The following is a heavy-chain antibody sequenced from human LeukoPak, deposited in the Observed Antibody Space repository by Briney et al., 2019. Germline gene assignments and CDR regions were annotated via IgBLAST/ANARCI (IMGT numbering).Heavy chain of an antibody. CDR3: ARDPLWFGESHDGINWFDP. D-gene: IGHD3-10*01. CDR2: INPNSGGT. V-gene: IGHV1-2*03. Sequence: LGASVKVSCKASGYTFTGYYMHWVRQAPGQGLEWMGWINPNSGGTNYAQKFQGRVTMTRDTSISTAYMELSRLRSDDTAVYYCARDPLWFGESHDGINWFDPWGQGTLVTVSS. CDR1: GYTFTGYY. J-gene: IGHJ5*02.